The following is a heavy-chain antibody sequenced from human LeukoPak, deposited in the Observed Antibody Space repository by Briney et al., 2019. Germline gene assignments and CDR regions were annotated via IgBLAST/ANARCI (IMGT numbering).Heavy chain of an antibody. CDR2: IYSGGST. V-gene: IGHV3-53*05. CDR1: GFTFSNYA. J-gene: IGHJ5*02. Sequence: PGGSLRLSCAASGFTFSNYAMSWVRQAPGKGLEWVSVIYSGGSTYYADSVKGRFTISRDKSKNTVYLQMNSLRFEDTAMYYCARNWFDPWGQGTLVTVFS. CDR3: ARNWFDP.